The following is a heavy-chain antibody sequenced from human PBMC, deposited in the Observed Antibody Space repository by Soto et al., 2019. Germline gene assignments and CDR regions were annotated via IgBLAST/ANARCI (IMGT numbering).Heavy chain of an antibody. V-gene: IGHV4-39*01. D-gene: IGHD4-17*01. CDR1: GGSISSSSYY. J-gene: IGHJ4*02. Sequence: QLQLQESGPGLVKPSETLSLTCTVSGGSISSSSYYWGWIRQPPGKGLEWIGSIYYSGSTYYNPSLKSRVTISVDTSKNQCSLRLCSVTAADTAVYYCASRPYGDYPPAGLLDYFDYWGQGTLVTVSS. CDR2: IYYSGST. CDR3: ASRPYGDYPPAGLLDYFDY.